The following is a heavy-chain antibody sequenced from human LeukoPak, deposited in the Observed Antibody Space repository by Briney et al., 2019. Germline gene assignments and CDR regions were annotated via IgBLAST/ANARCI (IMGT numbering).Heavy chain of an antibody. CDR2: INPNSGGT. D-gene: IGHD6-13*01. V-gene: IGHV1-2*02. J-gene: IGHJ5*02. CDR1: GYTFTGYY. CDR3: ARDSTGSSWENWFDP. Sequence: ASVKVSCKASGYTFTGYYMHWVRQAPGQGLEWMGWINPNSGGTDYAQKFQGRVTMTRDTSISTAYMELSRLRSDDTAVYYCARDSTGSSWENWFDPWGQGTLVTVSS.